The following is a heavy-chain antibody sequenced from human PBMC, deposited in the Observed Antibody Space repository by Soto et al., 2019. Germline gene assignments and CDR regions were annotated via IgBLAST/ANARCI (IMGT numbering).Heavy chain of an antibody. J-gene: IGHJ4*02. D-gene: IGHD3-3*01. CDR2: IIPIFGTA. Sequence: SVKVSCKASGGTFSSYAISWVRQAPGQGLEWMGGIIPIFGTANYAQKLQGRVTMTTDTSTSTAYMELRSLRSDDTAVYYCARGVWTYYDFWSGYLGSDYFDYWGQGTLVTVSS. CDR3: ARGVWTYYDFWSGYLGSDYFDY. CDR1: GGTFSSYA. V-gene: IGHV1-69*05.